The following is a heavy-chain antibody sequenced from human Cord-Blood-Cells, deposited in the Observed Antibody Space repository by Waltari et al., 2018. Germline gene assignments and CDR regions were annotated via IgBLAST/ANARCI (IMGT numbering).Heavy chain of an antibody. Sequence: QVQLQQWGAGLLKPSETLSLTCAVYGGSFSGYYWSWIRQPPGRGLEWIGEINHSGSTNYNPSLKRRVTISVDTSKNQFSLKLSSVTAADTAVYYCARGLKGGSYYFDYWGQGTLVTVSS. J-gene: IGHJ4*02. CDR2: INHSGST. CDR3: ARGLKGGSYYFDY. CDR1: GGSFSGYY. V-gene: IGHV4-34*01. D-gene: IGHD1-26*01.